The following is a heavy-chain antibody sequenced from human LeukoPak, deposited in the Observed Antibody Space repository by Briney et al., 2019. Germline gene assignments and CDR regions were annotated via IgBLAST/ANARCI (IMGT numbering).Heavy chain of an antibody. D-gene: IGHD4-11*01. CDR2: TYYRSKWSF. J-gene: IGHJ4*02. CDR3: ARSMSNGGFRLDY. Sequence: SQTLSLTCAIAGDSVSSKNPAWNWIRQSPSRGLGWLGRTYYRSKWSFDYAVPVEGRITIKPDTSKNQFSLQLNSVTPEDTAVYYCARSMSNGGFRLDYWGQGSLVTVSS. CDR1: GDSVSSKNPA. V-gene: IGHV6-1*01.